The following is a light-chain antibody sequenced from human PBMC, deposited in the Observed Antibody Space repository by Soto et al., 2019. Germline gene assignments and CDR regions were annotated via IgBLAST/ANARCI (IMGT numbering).Light chain of an antibody. V-gene: IGKV3-11*01. J-gene: IGKJ4*01. CDR3: QQRSNWTALT. Sequence: EIVLTQSPATLSLSPGERATLSCRASQSVSSYLAWYQQKPGQAPRLLIYDASNRATGIPARFSGSGSGTDFTLTIISLQPEDFAVYYCQQRSNWTALTFGGGTKVEIK. CDR2: DAS. CDR1: QSVSSY.